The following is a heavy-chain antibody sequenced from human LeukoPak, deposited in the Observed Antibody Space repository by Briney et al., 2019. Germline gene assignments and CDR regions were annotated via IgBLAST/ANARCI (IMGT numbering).Heavy chain of an antibody. Sequence: GGSLRLSCAASGFTFNTYAMSWVRQAPGKGLEWVSTISGSGGSTYYADSVKGRFIISRDNSKNTLYLQMNSLRAEDTAVYYCAKYTAYSTGWPSYWGQGTLVTVS. J-gene: IGHJ4*02. V-gene: IGHV3-23*01. D-gene: IGHD6-19*01. CDR3: AKYTAYSTGWPSY. CDR2: ISGSGGST. CDR1: GFTFNTYA.